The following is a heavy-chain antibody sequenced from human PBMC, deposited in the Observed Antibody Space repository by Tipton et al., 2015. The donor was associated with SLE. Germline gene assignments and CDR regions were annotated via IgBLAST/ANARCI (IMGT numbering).Heavy chain of an antibody. J-gene: IGHJ4*02. CDR3: ARDWRDSGWYGGFDS. D-gene: IGHD6-19*01. CDR2: IHYSGTT. Sequence: LRLSCTVSGDSITNHYWTWIRQSPGKGLEWIGYIHYSGTTNYNPSLKSRITTSMDTSKSQFSLKLNSVTAADTAVYYCARDWRDSGWYGGFDSWAQGTLVTVSS. V-gene: IGHV4-59*11. CDR1: GDSITNHY.